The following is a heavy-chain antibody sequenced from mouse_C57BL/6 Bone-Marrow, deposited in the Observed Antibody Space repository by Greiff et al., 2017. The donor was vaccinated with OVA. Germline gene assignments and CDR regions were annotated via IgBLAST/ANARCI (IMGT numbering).Heavy chain of an antibody. Sequence: VQLKQSGPVLARPGASVKMSCKTSGYTFTSYWMHWVKQRPGQGLEWIGAIYPGNSDTSYNQKFKGKAKLTAVTSASTAYMELSSLTNEDSAVYYCTRIRQLRSYYFDYWGQGTTLTVSS. CDR2: IYPGNSDT. CDR3: TRIRQLRSYYFDY. CDR1: GYTFTSYW. D-gene: IGHD3-2*02. V-gene: IGHV1-5*01. J-gene: IGHJ2*01.